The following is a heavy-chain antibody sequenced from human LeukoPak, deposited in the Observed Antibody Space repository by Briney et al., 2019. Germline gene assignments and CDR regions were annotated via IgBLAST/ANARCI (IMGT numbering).Heavy chain of an antibody. CDR1: GFTFSNFG. CDR2: IRHIDGENT. CDR3: VKDHPSFDY. J-gene: IGHJ4*02. Sequence: GGSLRLSCAASGFTFSNFGMHWVRQAPGKGLEWVAFIRHIDGENTYYTDSVKGRFTISRDNSKNTLYLQMSSLRVEDTAVYFCVKDHPSFDYWGQGTLVTVSS. V-gene: IGHV3-30*02.